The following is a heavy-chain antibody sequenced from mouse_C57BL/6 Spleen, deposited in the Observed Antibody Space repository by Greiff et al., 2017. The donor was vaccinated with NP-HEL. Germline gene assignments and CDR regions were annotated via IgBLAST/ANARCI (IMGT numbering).Heavy chain of an antibody. Sequence: EVQRVESGGGLVKPGGSLKLSCAASGFTFSSYTMSWVRQTPEKRLEWVATISGGGGNTYYPDSVKGRFTISRDNAKNTLYLQMSSLRSEDTALYYCARRDGYRAMDYWGQGTSVTVSS. CDR2: ISGGGGNT. D-gene: IGHD2-3*01. CDR3: ARRDGYRAMDY. V-gene: IGHV5-9*01. CDR1: GFTFSSYT. J-gene: IGHJ4*01.